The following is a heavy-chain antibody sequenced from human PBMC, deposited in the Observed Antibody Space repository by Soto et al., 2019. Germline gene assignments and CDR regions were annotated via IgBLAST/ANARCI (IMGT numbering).Heavy chain of an antibody. V-gene: IGHV3-64*01. Sequence: GGSLRLSCAASGFTFSSYAMHWVRQAPGKGLEYVSAISSNGGSTYYANSVKGRFTISRDNSKNTLYLQMGSLRAEDMTVYYCAREGYCSSTSCYSFDYWGQGTLVTVSS. D-gene: IGHD2-2*01. J-gene: IGHJ4*02. CDR1: GFTFSSYA. CDR3: AREGYCSSTSCYSFDY. CDR2: ISSNGGST.